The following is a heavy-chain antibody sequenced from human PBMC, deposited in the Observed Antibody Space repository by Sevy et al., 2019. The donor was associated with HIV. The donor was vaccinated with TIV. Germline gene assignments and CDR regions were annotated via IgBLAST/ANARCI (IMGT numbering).Heavy chain of an antibody. CDR1: GYTLTELS. Sequence: ASVKVSCKVSGYTLTELSMHWVRQAPGKGLEWMGGFDPEDGETIYAQKVQGRVTMTEVTSTDTAYMELSSLRSEDTAVYYCAIIAVAGTSHYWGQGTLVTVSS. D-gene: IGHD6-19*01. CDR3: AIIAVAGTSHY. J-gene: IGHJ4*02. CDR2: FDPEDGET. V-gene: IGHV1-24*01.